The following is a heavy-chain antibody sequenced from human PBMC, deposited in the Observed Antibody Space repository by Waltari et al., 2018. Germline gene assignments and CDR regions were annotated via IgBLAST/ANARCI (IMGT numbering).Heavy chain of an antibody. J-gene: IGHJ4*02. Sequence: QVQLQQWGAGLLKPSATLSLTCTVYAGSLSGYFWRCFRQPPGKGLEWIGEISHGGSTNYNPSLKSRVTISVDTSKDQFSLKVNSMTAADTAVYYCARWAPSHCSSGTCSEYYFDSWGQGTLVTVSS. CDR3: ARWAPSHCSSGTCSEYYFDS. CDR2: ISHGGST. CDR1: AGSLSGYF. D-gene: IGHD6-19*01. V-gene: IGHV4-34*01.